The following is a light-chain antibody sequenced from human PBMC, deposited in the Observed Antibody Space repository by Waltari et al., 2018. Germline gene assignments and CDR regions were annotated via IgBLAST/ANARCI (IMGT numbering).Light chain of an antibody. Sequence: QSVLTQPPSVSGAPGQRVTISCTGSSSNIGAGYDVHWYQQLPGTAPKLLIYGNSNQASGVADRFSGSKSGTSASLAITGLQAEDEADYYCQSYDSSLSGVVFGGGTKLTVL. CDR3: QSYDSSLSGVV. CDR1: SSNIGAGYD. V-gene: IGLV1-40*01. CDR2: GNS. J-gene: IGLJ2*01.